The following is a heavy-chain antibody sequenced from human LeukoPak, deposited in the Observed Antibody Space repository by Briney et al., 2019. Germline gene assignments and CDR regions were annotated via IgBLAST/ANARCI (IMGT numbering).Heavy chain of an antibody. CDR1: GFTFSSYD. J-gene: IGHJ6*02. V-gene: IGHV3-13*01. CDR2: IGTAGDT. Sequence: PGGSLRLSCAASGFTFSSYDMHWVRQATGKGLEWVSAIGTAGDTYYPGSVKGRSTISRENAKNSLYLQMNSLRAEDTAVYYCARDVGIAAAGSYYYYGMDVWGQGTTVTVSS. CDR3: ARDVGIAAAGSYYYYGMDV. D-gene: IGHD6-13*01.